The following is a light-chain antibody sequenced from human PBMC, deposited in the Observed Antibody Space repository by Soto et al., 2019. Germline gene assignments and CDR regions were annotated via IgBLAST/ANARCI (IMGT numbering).Light chain of an antibody. CDR2: TAS. V-gene: IGKV1-12*01. J-gene: IGKJ4*01. CDR1: QGISSW. CDR3: QQANSCPPT. Sequence: IQMPQSPSSVSASVGDRVTITCRASQGISSWLGWYQQKPGKAPKLLIYTASSLQSGVPSRFSGSGSGTDFALPISSLQPEDFATYYCQQANSCPPTFGGGTKVEIK.